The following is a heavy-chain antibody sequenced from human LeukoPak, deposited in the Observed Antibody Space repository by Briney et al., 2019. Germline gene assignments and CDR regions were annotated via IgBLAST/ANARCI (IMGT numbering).Heavy chain of an antibody. CDR2: IRSKGYGGTT. CDR3: TPDCSGNGCTFGY. Sequence: GGSLRLSCIGSGFTFGDYTMSWVRQAPGKGLEWVGFIRSKGYGGTTEYAASVKGRFTISRDDSKSIAYLQRNSLKTEDTAVYYCTPDCSGNGCTFGYWGQGTLVTVSS. V-gene: IGHV3-49*04. CDR1: GFTFGDYT. J-gene: IGHJ4*02. D-gene: IGHD2-15*01.